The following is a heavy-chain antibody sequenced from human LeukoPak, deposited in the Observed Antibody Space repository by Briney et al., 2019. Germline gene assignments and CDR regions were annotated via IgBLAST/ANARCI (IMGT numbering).Heavy chain of an antibody. D-gene: IGHD1-26*01. CDR1: GYTFTSYA. CDR2: INAGNGNT. Sequence: ASVKVSCKASGYTFTSYAMHWVRQAPGQRLEWMGWINAGNGNTKYSQEFQGRVTITRGTSASTAYMELSSLRSEDMAVYYCARSLVVGATYPYHWGQGTLVTVSS. J-gene: IGHJ5*02. V-gene: IGHV1-3*03. CDR3: ARSLVVGATYPYH.